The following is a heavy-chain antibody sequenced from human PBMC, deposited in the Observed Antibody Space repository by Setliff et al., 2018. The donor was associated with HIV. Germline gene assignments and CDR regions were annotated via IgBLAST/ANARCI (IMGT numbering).Heavy chain of an antibody. CDR2: VYNSGST. D-gene: IGHD4-17*01. CDR1: GASSSSHY. CDR3: ARDIWAYGLMGS. J-gene: IGHJ5*02. Sequence: PSETLSLTCTVSGASSSSHYWSWIRQPPGKAPEWIGYVYNSGSTNYNPSLKSRVTILVDKSKNQFSLKLSSVTAADTAVYYCARDIWAYGLMGSWGQGTLVTVSS. V-gene: IGHV4-59*11.